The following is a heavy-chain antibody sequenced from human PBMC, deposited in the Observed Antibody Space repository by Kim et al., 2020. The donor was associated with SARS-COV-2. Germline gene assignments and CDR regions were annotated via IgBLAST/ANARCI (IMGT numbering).Heavy chain of an antibody. Sequence: GGSLRLSCAASGFTFSSYAMHWVRQAPGKGLEWVAVISYDGSNKYYADSVKGRFTISRDNSKNTLYLQMNSLRAEDTAVYYCARARGSSSWYSFDYWGQGTLVTVSS. V-gene: IGHV3-30*04. CDR3: ARARGSSSWYSFDY. D-gene: IGHD6-13*01. CDR2: ISYDGSNK. J-gene: IGHJ4*02. CDR1: GFTFSSYA.